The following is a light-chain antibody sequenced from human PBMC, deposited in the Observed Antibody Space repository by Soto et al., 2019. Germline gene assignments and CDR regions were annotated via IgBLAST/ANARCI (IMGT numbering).Light chain of an antibody. Sequence: QSVLTQPPSVSGAPGQRVTISCTGSSSNIGAGYDVHWYQQLPGTAPKLLIYGNSNRPSGVPDRFSGSKSGTSASLAITGLHAEDEADYYCHSYDSSLSVVFGGGTKLTVL. J-gene: IGLJ2*01. CDR1: SSNIGAGYD. CDR2: GNS. V-gene: IGLV1-40*01. CDR3: HSYDSSLSVV.